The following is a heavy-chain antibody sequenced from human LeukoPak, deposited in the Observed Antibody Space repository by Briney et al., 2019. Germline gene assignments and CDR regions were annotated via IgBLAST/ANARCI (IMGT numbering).Heavy chain of an antibody. Sequence: SETLSLTCAVYGGSFSGYYWSWIRQPAGKGLEWIGRIYTSGRTNYNPSLKSRVTISVDTSKNQFSLKLSSVTAADTAVYYCARGGYCGGDCYFYYWGQGTLVTVSS. CDR2: IYTSGRT. CDR3: ARGGYCGGDCYFYY. J-gene: IGHJ4*02. D-gene: IGHD2-21*02. V-gene: IGHV4-59*10. CDR1: GGSFSGYY.